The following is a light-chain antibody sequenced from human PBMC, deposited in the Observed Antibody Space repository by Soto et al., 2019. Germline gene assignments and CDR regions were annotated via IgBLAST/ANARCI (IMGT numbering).Light chain of an antibody. V-gene: IGKV3-11*01. J-gene: IGKJ4*01. Sequence: DIVLTQSPATLSLSPGERATLSCRASQSVSSYLAWYQQKPGQAPRLLIYDASNRATGIPARFSGGGSGTDFTLTISNLEPEDFAVYYCHQRSNWPLTFGGGTKVDIK. CDR3: HQRSNWPLT. CDR1: QSVSSY. CDR2: DAS.